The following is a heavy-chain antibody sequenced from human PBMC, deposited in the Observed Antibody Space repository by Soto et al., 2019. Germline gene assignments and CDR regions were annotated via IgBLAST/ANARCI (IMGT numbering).Heavy chain of an antibody. CDR1: GFTFSSYT. D-gene: IGHD2-21*02. V-gene: IGHV3-48*02. J-gene: IGHJ4*02. Sequence: EVQLVESGGGLGQPGGSLRLSCAASGFTFSSYTMNWVRQAPGKGLEWVSYISTSSNTIYYADSVKGRFTISRDNAKNSLYLQMNSLRDEDTAMYYFARSGVTTIDYWGQGTLVIVSS. CDR3: ARSGVTTIDY. CDR2: ISTSSNTI.